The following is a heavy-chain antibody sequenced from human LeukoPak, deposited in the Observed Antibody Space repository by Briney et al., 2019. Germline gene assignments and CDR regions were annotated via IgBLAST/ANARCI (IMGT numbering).Heavy chain of an antibody. CDR3: AKGGLYYYYYYGMDV. D-gene: IGHD3-16*01. CDR1: GFTFDDYA. CDR2: ISWNSGSI. J-gene: IGHJ6*02. V-gene: IGHV3-9*01. Sequence: GGSLTLSCAASGFTFDDYAMHWVRQAPGKGLEWVSGISWNSGSIGYADSVKGRFTISRDNAKNSLYLQMNSLRAEDTALYYCAKGGLYYYYYYGMDVWGQGTTVTVSS.